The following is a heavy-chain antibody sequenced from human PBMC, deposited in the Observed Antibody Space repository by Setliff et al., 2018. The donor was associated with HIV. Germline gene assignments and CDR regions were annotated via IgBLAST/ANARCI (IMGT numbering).Heavy chain of an antibody. Sequence: PGGSLRLSCAASGFTFSSYAMHWVRQAPGKGLEWVVVISYDGSNKYYADSVKGRFTISRDNSKNTLYLQMNSLRAEDTAVYYCARSVIGYYYYGMDVWGQGTLVTVSS. D-gene: IGHD3-10*01. J-gene: IGHJ6*02. V-gene: IGHV3-30*01. CDR3: ARSVIGYYYYGMDV. CDR2: ISYDGSNK. CDR1: GFTFSSYA.